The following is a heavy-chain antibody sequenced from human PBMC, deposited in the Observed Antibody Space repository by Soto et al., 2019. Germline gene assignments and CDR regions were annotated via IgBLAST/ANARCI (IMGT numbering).Heavy chain of an antibody. CDR3: ARVRDSSSWSNFQH. V-gene: IGHV3-21*01. CDR1: GFTFSSYS. CDR2: ISSSSSYI. J-gene: IGHJ1*01. D-gene: IGHD6-13*01. Sequence: GSLRLSCAASGFTFSSYSMNWVRQAPGKGLEWVSSISSSSSYIYYADSVKGRFTISRDNAKNSLYLQMNSLRAEDTAVYYCARVRDSSSWSNFQHWGQGTLVTVSS.